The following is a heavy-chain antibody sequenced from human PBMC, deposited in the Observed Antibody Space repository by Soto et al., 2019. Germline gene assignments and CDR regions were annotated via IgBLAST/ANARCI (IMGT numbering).Heavy chain of an antibody. Sequence: VQLVESGGGVVQPGRSLRLSCAASGFTFSDYAMHWVRQAPGKGLEWVAVVSHDGRNTHYADSVKGRITISRDSSKNTVSLEITSLRAEDTAVYYGAKGGSQWLCTSYFNYWGQGALVTVSS. V-gene: IGHV3-30*18. CDR3: AKGGSQWLCTSYFNY. J-gene: IGHJ4*02. D-gene: IGHD6-19*01. CDR1: GFTFSDYA. CDR2: VSHDGRNT.